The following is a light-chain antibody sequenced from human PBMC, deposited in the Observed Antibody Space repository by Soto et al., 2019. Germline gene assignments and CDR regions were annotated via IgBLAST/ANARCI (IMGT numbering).Light chain of an antibody. CDR1: SSDVRGYNY. V-gene: IGLV2-8*01. J-gene: IGLJ2*01. CDR2: EVS. CDR3: SSYAGSNNLV. Sequence: QSALTQPPSASGSPGQSVTISCTGTSSDVRGYNYVSWYQQHPGKAPKLIIFEVSKRPSGVPDRFSGSKSGDTASLTVSGLQAEDEADYYCSSYAGSNNLVFGGGTKLTVL.